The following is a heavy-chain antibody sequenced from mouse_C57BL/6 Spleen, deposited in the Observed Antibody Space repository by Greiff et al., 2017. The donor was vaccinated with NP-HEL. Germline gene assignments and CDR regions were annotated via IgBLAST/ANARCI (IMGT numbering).Heavy chain of an antibody. V-gene: IGHV1-69*01. CDR3: AREPSSSAYFDY. J-gene: IGHJ2*01. CDR2: IDPSDSYT. D-gene: IGHD1-1*01. CDR1: GYTFTSYW. Sequence: VQLQQPGAELVMPGASVKLSCKASGYTFTSYWMHWVKQRPGQGLAWIGEIDPSDSYTNYNQKFKGKSTLTVDKSSSTAYMQLSSLTSEDSAVYYCAREPSSSAYFDYWGQGTTLTVSS.